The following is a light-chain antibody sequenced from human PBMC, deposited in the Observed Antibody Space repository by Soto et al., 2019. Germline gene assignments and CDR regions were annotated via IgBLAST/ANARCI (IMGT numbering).Light chain of an antibody. J-gene: IGLJ3*02. CDR2: NTN. CDR3: MMYMGGGIWV. CDR1: SGSVSSSYY. V-gene: IGLV8-61*01. Sequence: QTVVTQEPSFSVSPGGTVTITCGLSSGSVSSSYYPSWYQQTPGQAPRTLIYNTNTRSSGVPDRFSGSILGNKAALTITGAQADDESDYYCMMYMGGGIWVFGGGTKLTVL.